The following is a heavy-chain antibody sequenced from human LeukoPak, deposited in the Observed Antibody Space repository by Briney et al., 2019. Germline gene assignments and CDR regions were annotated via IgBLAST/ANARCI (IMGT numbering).Heavy chain of an antibody. V-gene: IGHV4-39*07. CDR1: GDSINKSDYY. D-gene: IGHD6-19*01. J-gene: IGHJ6*03. CDR3: ARSSGYYYYYYYMGV. Sequence: SETLSLTCTISGDSINKSDYYWGWIRQPPGKGLEWIGSIYYSGSTNYNPSLKSRVTISVDTSKNQFSLKLSSVTAADTAVYYCARSSGYYYYYYYMGVWGKGTTVTVSS. CDR2: IYYSGST.